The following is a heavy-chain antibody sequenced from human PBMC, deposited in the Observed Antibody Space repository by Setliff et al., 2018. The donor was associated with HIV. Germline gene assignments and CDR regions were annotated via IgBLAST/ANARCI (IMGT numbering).Heavy chain of an antibody. CDR1: GFAFSSYA. CDR3: AKDARWNYVGFDY. J-gene: IGHJ4*02. V-gene: IGHV3-23*01. D-gene: IGHD1-7*01. CDR2: ISGSGGTT. Sequence: PGGSLRLSCAGSGFAFSSYAMSWVRQAPGKGLEWVSAISGSGGTTNYADSVKGRFTISRDNSKNTLYLQMNSLRADDTAVYYCAKDARWNYVGFDYWGQGTLVTVSS.